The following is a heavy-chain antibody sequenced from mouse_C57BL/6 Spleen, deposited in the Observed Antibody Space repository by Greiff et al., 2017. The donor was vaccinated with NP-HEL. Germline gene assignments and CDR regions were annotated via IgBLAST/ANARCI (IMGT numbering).Heavy chain of an antibody. CDR1: GYTFTSYW. Sequence: VQLQQSGAELVMPGASVKLSCKASGYTFTSYWMHWVKQRPGQGLEWIGEIDPSDSYTNYNQKFKGKSTLTVDKSSSTAYMQLSSLTSEDSAVYYCARRDGYGFDYWGQGTTLTVSS. CDR2: IDPSDSYT. D-gene: IGHD2-2*01. V-gene: IGHV1-69*01. J-gene: IGHJ2*01. CDR3: ARRDGYGFDY.